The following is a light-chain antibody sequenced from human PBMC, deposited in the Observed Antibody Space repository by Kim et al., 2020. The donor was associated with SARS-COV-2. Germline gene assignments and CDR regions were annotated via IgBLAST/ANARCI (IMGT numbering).Light chain of an antibody. J-gene: IGLJ1*01. CDR1: SLRSYY. Sequence: AWGQTVKITCQGDSLRSYYASWYQQKPGQAPVLVIYGKTNRPSGIPDRFSGSSSGNTASLTITGAQAEDEADYYCNSRDSSGNHYVFGTGTKVTVL. CDR3: NSRDSSGNHYV. V-gene: IGLV3-19*01. CDR2: GKT.